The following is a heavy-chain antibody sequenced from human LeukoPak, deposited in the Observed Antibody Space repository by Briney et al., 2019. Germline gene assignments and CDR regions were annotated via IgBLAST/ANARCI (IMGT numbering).Heavy chain of an antibody. CDR3: ARDRVGPTTAFDI. Sequence: ASVKVSCKASGYTFTGYYMHWVRQAPGQGLEWMGWINPNSGGTNYAQKFQGWVTMTRDTSISTAYMELSRLRSDDTAVYYCARDRVGPTTAFDIWGQGTMVTVSS. CDR2: INPNSGGT. D-gene: IGHD1-26*01. J-gene: IGHJ3*02. CDR1: GYTFTGYY. V-gene: IGHV1-2*04.